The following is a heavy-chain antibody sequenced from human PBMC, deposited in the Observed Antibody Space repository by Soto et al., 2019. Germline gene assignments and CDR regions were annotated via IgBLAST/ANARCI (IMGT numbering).Heavy chain of an antibody. CDR2: IYYSGST. CDR3: ARRYAGNFDY. D-gene: IGHD2-8*01. J-gene: IGHJ4*02. V-gene: IGHV4-59*01. Sequence: SETLSLTCTVSGGSISSYYWSWIRQPPGKGLEWIGYIYYSGSTNYNPSLKSRVTISVDTSKNQFSLKLSSVTAADTAVYYCARRYAGNFDYWGQGNLVTVS. CDR1: GGSISSYY.